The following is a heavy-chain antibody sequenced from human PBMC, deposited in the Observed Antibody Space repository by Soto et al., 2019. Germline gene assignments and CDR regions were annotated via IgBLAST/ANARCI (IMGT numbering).Heavy chain of an antibody. CDR1: GYSFISHG. CDR3: ARLGNWDENWYFDL. CDR2: VSGDNGNT. D-gene: IGHD1-1*01. Sequence: QAQLVQSGAEVKKPGASVKVSCKASGYSFISHGITWVRQAPGQGLEWMGLVSGDNGNTNYAQKLQGRVTMTTDTSTDTAFMELRSLISDDTAVYYCARLGNWDENWYFDLWGRGTLVIVSS. J-gene: IGHJ2*01. V-gene: IGHV1-18*04.